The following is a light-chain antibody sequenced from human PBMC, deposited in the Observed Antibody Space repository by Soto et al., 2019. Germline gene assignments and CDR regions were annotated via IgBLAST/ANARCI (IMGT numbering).Light chain of an antibody. CDR3: QQRSNWPPRLT. Sequence: EIVLTQSPATLSLSPGERATLSCRASQSVSSYLAWYQQKPGQAPRLLIYDASNRATGIPARFSGSGSGTDLTLTISSLEPEDFEVYYCQQRSNWPPRLTFGGGTKVEIK. V-gene: IGKV3-11*01. CDR2: DAS. J-gene: IGKJ4*01. CDR1: QSVSSY.